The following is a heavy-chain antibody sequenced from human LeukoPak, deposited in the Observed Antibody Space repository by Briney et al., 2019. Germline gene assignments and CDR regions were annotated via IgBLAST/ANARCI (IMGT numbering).Heavy chain of an antibody. CDR3: ARDLRTFYRDSNVSP. CDR1: GFTFSAYA. CDR2: IGGGGTST. J-gene: IGHJ5*02. Sequence: GGSLRLSYATSGFTFSAYAMSWVRQTPGMGLEWVSAIGGGGTSTFYADSVKGRFTISRDNSKNTLYLQMNSLRAEDSAIYYCARDLRTFYRDSNVSPWGQGTLVTVSS. D-gene: IGHD3-22*01. V-gene: IGHV3-23*01.